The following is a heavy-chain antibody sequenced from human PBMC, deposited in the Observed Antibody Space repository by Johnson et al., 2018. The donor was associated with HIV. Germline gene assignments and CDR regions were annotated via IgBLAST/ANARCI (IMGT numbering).Heavy chain of an antibody. CDR1: GFTFSSYA. CDR2: ISGSGGTT. J-gene: IGHJ3*02. CDR3: ARAVCRGGRCYSHDAFDI. Sequence: VRLVEFGGGVVQPGRSLRLSCAASGFTFSSYAMHWVRQAPEKGLEWVSSISGSGGTTYYADSVKGRFTISRDNSKNTLYVQMHSLRGEDTAVYFCARAVCRGGRCYSHDAFDIWGQGTMVTVSS. D-gene: IGHD2-15*01. V-gene: IGHV3-23*04.